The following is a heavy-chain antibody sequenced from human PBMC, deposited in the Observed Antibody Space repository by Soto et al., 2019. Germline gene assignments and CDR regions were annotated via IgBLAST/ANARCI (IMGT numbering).Heavy chain of an antibody. CDR2: IYYSGST. CDR3: AREMGSGYADAFDI. V-gene: IGHV4-59*12. Sequence: SETLSLTCTVSGGSIRSYYWSWIRQPPGKGLEWIGYIYYSGSTNYNPSLKSRVTISVDTSKNQFSLKLSSVTAADTAVYYCAREMGSGYADAFDIWGQGTMVTVS. CDR1: GGSIRSYY. D-gene: IGHD5-12*01. J-gene: IGHJ3*02.